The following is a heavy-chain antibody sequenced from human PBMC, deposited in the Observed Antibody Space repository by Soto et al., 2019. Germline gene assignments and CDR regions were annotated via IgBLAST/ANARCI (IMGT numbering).Heavy chain of an antibody. V-gene: IGHV1-18*01. Sequence: GASVKVSCKASGYTFTSYGISWVRQAPGQGLEWMGWITYNGDTNYPQKLQGRVTMTTDTSTSTAYMELRSLRSDDTAVYYCAILVVNSYGVLDYWAQGILVTVS. CDR3: AILVVNSYGVLDY. CDR2: ITYNGDT. D-gene: IGHD3-22*01. CDR1: GYTFTSYG. J-gene: IGHJ4*02.